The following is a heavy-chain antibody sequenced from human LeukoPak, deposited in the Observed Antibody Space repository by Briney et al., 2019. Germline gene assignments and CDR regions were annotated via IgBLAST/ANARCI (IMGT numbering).Heavy chain of an antibody. CDR2: INHSGST. V-gene: IGHV4-34*01. J-gene: IGHJ4*02. D-gene: IGHD6-19*01. Sequence: SETLSLTCAVYGGSFSGYYWSWIRQPPGKGLEWIGEINHSGSTNYNPSLKGRVTISVDTSKNQFSLKLSSVTAADTAVYYCAREQWLVEKGEFWGQGTLVTVSS. CDR3: AREQWLVEKGEF. CDR1: GGSFSGYY.